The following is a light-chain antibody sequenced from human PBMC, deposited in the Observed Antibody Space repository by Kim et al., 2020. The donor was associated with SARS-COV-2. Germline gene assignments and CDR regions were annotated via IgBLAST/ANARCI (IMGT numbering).Light chain of an antibody. CDR2: DAF. CDR3: QQRYTSFT. Sequence: EIVLTQSPATLSLSLGERATLSCRASQSVSSYLAWYQQKPGQAPRLLIYDAFNRATGIPARFRASGSRTDFTLTIDSLEPEDFVVYYCQQRYTSFTFGPGTKLEI. V-gene: IGKV3-11*01. CDR1: QSVSSY. J-gene: IGKJ3*01.